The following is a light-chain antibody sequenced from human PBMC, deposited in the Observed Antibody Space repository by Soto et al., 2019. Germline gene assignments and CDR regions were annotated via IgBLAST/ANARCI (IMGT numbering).Light chain of an antibody. CDR3: QQYGSYPPWT. V-gene: IGKV3-20*01. Sequence: EIVLTQSPGTLSLSPGERATLSCRASQSVSSSYVAWYQQKPGLAPRLLIYGASSRPTGIPDRFSGSGSGTYFTITISTLEPADFAVYYCQQYGSYPPWTFGQGTKVEIK. CDR1: QSVSSSY. J-gene: IGKJ1*01. CDR2: GAS.